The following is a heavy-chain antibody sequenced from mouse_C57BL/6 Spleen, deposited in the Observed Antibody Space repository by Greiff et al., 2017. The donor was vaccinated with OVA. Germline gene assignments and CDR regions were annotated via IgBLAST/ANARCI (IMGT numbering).Heavy chain of an antibody. Sequence: QVHVKQPGAELVMPGASVKLSCKASGYTFTSYWMHWVKQRPGQGLEWIGEIDPSDSYTNYNQKFKGKSTLTVDKSSSTAYMQLSSLTSEDSAVYYCARNYGSSYGYAMDYWGQGTSVTVSS. CDR1: GYTFTSYW. CDR3: ARNYGSSYGYAMDY. D-gene: IGHD1-1*01. CDR2: IDPSDSYT. V-gene: IGHV1-69*01. J-gene: IGHJ4*01.